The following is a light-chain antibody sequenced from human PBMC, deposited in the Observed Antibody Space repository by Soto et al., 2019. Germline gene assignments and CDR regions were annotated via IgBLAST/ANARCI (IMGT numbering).Light chain of an antibody. J-gene: IGKJ1*01. CDR1: QSISTS. V-gene: IGKV1-5*01. CDR3: QQYNSYSAT. CDR2: SAS. Sequence: DIQMTQSPSTLSASVGDRVTITCRASQSISTSLAWYQQTPGKAPQLLIYSASTLESGVPSRFSGSGSGTDFTLTISSLQPDDFATYYCQQYNSYSATFGQGTKVDI.